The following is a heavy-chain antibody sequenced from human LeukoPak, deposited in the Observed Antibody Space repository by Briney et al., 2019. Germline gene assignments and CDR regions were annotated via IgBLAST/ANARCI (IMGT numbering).Heavy chain of an antibody. CDR1: GGSFSGYY. CDR3: ARASRAARLHY. Sequence: PSETLSLTCAVYGGSFSGYYWSWIRQPPGKGLEWIGEINHSGSTNYNPSLKSRVTIPVDTSKNQFSLKLSSVTAAATAVYYCARASRAARLHYWGQGTLVTVSS. V-gene: IGHV4-34*01. CDR2: INHSGST. D-gene: IGHD6-6*01. J-gene: IGHJ4*02.